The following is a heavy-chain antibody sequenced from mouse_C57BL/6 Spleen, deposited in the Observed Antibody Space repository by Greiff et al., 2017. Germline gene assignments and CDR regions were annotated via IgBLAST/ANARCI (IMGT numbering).Heavy chain of an antibody. Sequence: QVQLQQPGAELVKPGASVKLSCKASGYTFTSYWMQWVKQRPGQGLEWIGEIDPSDSYTNYNQKFKGKATLTVDTSSSTAYMQLSSLTSEDSAVYYCARRGGGYFDYWGQGTTLTVSS. J-gene: IGHJ2*01. CDR3: ARRGGGYFDY. CDR2: IDPSDSYT. CDR1: GYTFTSYW. V-gene: IGHV1-50*01.